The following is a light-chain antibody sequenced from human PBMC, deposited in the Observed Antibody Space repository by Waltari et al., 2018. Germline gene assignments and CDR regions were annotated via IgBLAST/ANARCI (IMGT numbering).Light chain of an antibody. V-gene: IGKV3-11*01. CDR2: DAS. J-gene: IGKJ3*01. CDR1: QSISSY. CDR3: QHRGHWPPVAT. Sequence: IVLTQSPATLSLSPGERATLPCRASQSISSYLAWYQQRPGQSPRLLIYDASNRATGIPARFSGSGSGTDFTLTISSLEPEDFAVYYCQHRGHWPPVATFGPGTIVD.